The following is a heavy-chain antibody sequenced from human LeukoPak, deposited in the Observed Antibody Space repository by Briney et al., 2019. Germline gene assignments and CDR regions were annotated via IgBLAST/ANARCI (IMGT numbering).Heavy chain of an antibody. CDR2: IYWDDDK. Sequence: SGPTLVNPTQTLTLTCTFSGFSLSTSGAGVGWIRQPPGKALEWLALIYWDDDKRYSPSLKSRLTITKDTSKNQVVLTMTNMDPVDTATYYCAHPSLRYFDWSVSFDYWGQGTLVTVSS. CDR1: GFSLSTSGAG. CDR3: AHPSLRYFDWSVSFDY. D-gene: IGHD3-9*01. J-gene: IGHJ4*02. V-gene: IGHV2-5*02.